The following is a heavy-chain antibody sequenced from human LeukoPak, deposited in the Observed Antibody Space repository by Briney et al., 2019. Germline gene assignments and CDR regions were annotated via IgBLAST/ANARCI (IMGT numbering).Heavy chain of an antibody. CDR2: IQSSGST. D-gene: IGHD4-17*01. J-gene: IGHJ1*01. CDR3: AQDSGDGYFQH. V-gene: IGHV4-4*07. CDR1: LGSIRTYY. Sequence: SEALSLTCTVALGSIRTYYWCWFPQPAGKGLEWIGRIQSSGSTNHNPSLKSRVTMSVDTSKNQFSLKLRSVTAADTAVYYCAQDSGDGYFQHWGQGTRVTVSS.